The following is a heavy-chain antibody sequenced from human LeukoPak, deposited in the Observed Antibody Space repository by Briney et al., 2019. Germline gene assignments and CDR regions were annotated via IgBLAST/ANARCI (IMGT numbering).Heavy chain of an antibody. J-gene: IGHJ4*02. V-gene: IGHV3-30*02. D-gene: IGHD5-12*01. CDR3: AKGYSGYEGFDY. CDR2: IRYDGSNK. CDR1: GFTFSSYG. Sequence: PGGSLRLSCAASGFTFSSYGMHWVRQAPGKGLEWVAFIRYDGSNKYYADSVKGRFAISRDNSKNTLYLQMNSLRAEDTAVYYCAKGYSGYEGFDYWGQGTLVTVSS.